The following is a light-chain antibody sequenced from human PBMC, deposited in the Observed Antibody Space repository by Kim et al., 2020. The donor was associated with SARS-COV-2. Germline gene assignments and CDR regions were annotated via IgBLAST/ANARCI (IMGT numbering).Light chain of an antibody. J-gene: IGKJ2*01. CDR2: RAS. V-gene: IGKV1-12*01. Sequence: DIQMTQSPSSVAASVGDRVTITCRASQSVSICLAWYQQKPGKAPQLLIYRASNLQFGVPSRFSGSGSGTDFTLTITNLQPEDFATYYCQQADSLPHAFGQGTKLEI. CDR1: QSVSIC. CDR3: QQADSLPHA.